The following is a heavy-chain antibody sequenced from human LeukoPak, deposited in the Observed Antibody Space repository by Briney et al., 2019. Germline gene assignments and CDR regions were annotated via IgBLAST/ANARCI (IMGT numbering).Heavy chain of an antibody. V-gene: IGHV4-59*08. D-gene: IGHD1-26*01. CDR1: GGSVSNYY. CDR2: ISDSGST. J-gene: IGHJ4*02. CDR3: VRLTPSGYYFDY. Sequence: SETLSLTCTVSGGSVSNYYWSWVRQPPGKGLEWSGYISDSGSTKYNPSLKRRVNISVDTSKNHFSLQVTSVTPTDTAVYDCVRLTPSGYYFDYWGQGSLVTVSS.